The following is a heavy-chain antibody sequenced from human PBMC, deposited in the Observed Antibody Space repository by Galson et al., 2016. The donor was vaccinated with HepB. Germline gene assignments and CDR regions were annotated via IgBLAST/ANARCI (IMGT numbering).Heavy chain of an antibody. CDR1: GFTFSSYG. CDR3: AKRGSRAGDTRITMIRGDQIYYFDY. Sequence: SLRLSCAASGFTFSSYGMSWVRQAPGKGLEWVSSISGSGGSTYYADSVKGRFTISRDNAKNALYLQMNSLRAEDTAVYYCAKRGSRAGDTRITMIRGDQIYYFDYWGQGTLVTVSS. CDR2: ISGSGGST. V-gene: IGHV3-23*01. D-gene: IGHD3-10*01. J-gene: IGHJ4*02.